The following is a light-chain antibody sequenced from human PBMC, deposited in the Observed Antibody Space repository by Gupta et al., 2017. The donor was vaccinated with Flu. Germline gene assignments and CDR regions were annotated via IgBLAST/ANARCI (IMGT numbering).Light chain of an antibody. V-gene: IGKV1-5*03. Sequence: QSPYTLSASVGDRVTISYRASQSISSWVAWYQQTPGRAPKLLIYRTSTLQTGVPSRFSGSGSGTEFTLTISSLQPDDFATYYCQQYNSFTFGPGTTVDLK. CDR1: QSISSW. CDR2: RTS. CDR3: QQYNSFT. J-gene: IGKJ3*01.